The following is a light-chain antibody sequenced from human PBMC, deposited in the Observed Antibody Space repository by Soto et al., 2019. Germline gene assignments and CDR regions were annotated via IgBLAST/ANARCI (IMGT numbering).Light chain of an antibody. J-gene: IGKJ1*01. Sequence: DIQMTQSPSSLSASVGDRVTITCRASQDINNYLDWYQVKPGKAPKLLIYDATNLETGVPSRFSGSGSGTDFTLTISSLQPEDFATYYCQQSYSTPWTFGQGTKVDIK. CDR1: QDINNY. V-gene: IGKV1-39*01. CDR3: QQSYSTPWT. CDR2: DAT.